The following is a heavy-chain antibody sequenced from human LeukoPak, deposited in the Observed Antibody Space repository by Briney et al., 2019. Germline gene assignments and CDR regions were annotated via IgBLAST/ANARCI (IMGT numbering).Heavy chain of an antibody. CDR3: ARRSDSSGYYRAFDY. V-gene: IGHV4-59*11. J-gene: IGHJ4*02. Sequence: SETLSLTCTVSGGSISRHYWSWIRQPPGKGLEWIGYIYYSGATNYNPSLKSRANISVDTSKNHFSLNLTSVTAADTAIYYCARRSDSSGYYRAFDYWGQGTLVTVSS. D-gene: IGHD3-22*01. CDR1: GGSISRHY. CDR2: IYYSGAT.